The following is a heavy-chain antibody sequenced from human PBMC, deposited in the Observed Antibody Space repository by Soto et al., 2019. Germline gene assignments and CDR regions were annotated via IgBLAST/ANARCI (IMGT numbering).Heavy chain of an antibody. CDR2: ISGSGGST. CDR1: GFTFSSYA. CDR3: ARDKVGVWEDYYYYGMDV. Sequence: PGGSLRLSCAASGFTFSSYAMRWVRQAPGKGLEWVAAISGSGGSTYYADSVKGRFTISRDNSKNTLYLQMNSLRAEDTAVYYCARDKVGVWEDYYYYGMDVWGQGTTVTVSS. D-gene: IGHD1-26*01. V-gene: IGHV3-23*01. J-gene: IGHJ6*02.